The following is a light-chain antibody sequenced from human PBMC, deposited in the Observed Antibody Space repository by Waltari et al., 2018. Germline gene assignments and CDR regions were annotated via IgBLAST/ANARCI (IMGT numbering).Light chain of an antibody. CDR2: DAS. Sequence: EIVLTQSPATLSLSPGERVTLSCRASQSVSTYFAWYQQKHGLAPRLLIYDASNRATGIPARFSGSGSGTDFTLTISSLEPEDFAVYYCQQRSNWPLTFGGGTNVELK. CDR1: QSVSTY. CDR3: QQRSNWPLT. V-gene: IGKV3-11*01. J-gene: IGKJ4*01.